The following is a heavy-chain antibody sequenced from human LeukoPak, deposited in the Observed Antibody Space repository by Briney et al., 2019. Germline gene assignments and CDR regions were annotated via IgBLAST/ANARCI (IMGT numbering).Heavy chain of an antibody. J-gene: IGHJ5*02. D-gene: IGHD3-22*01. CDR3: ARVAYYYDSSGYRNWFDP. CDR1: GFTFFRYG. Sequence: GGTLRLSCAASGFTFFRYGMSWVRQAPGKGLQWVSAISGDGKVRDYPDSVKGRFTISRDNSKNTLYLQMDSLRAEDTAVYYCARVAYYYDSSGYRNWFDPWGQGTLVTVSS. CDR2: ISGDGKVR. V-gene: IGHV3-23*01.